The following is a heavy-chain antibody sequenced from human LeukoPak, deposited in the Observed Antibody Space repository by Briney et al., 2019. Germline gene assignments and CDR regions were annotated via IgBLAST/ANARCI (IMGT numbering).Heavy chain of an antibody. CDR2: IYYSGST. CDR3: ARHATWELRSLDY. Sequence: SETLSLTCTVSGGSISSYYWSWIRQPPGKGLEWIGYIYYSGSTNYNPSLKSRVTISVDTSKNQFSLKLSSVTAADTAVYYCARHATWELRSLDYWGQGTLVTVSS. V-gene: IGHV4-59*08. CDR1: GGSISSYY. J-gene: IGHJ4*02. D-gene: IGHD1-26*01.